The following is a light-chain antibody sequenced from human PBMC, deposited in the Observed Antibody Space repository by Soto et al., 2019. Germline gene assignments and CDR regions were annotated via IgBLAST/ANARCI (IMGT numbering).Light chain of an antibody. CDR3: QQRSDWPST. CDR1: QSVGSY. CDR2: DAS. V-gene: IGKV3-11*01. Sequence: EIVLTQSPATLSLSPGDRATLSCRASQSVGSYLGWSQQRPGQAPRLLIYDASNRATGIPARFSGSGSGTDCTLPSSSLEPEDFAVYYCQQRSDWPSTFGGGTKVEIK. J-gene: IGKJ4*01.